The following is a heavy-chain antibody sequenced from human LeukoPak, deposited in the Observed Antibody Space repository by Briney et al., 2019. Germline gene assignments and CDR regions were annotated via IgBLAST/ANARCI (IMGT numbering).Heavy chain of an antibody. CDR1: GFTFSNYG. Sequence: GGSLRLSCAASGFTFSNYGMNWVRQAPGKGLEWVSSISSSSSSIYYADSLKGRFTISRDNAKTSLYLQMNSLRAEDTAVYYCARLADYGNYGPREYLDFWGQGTLVTVSS. CDR3: ARLADYGNYGPREYLDF. J-gene: IGHJ4*02. V-gene: IGHV3-21*01. CDR2: ISSSSSSI. D-gene: IGHD4-11*01.